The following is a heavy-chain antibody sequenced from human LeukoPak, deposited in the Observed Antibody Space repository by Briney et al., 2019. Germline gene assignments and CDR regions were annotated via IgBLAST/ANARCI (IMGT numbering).Heavy chain of an antibody. J-gene: IGHJ4*02. V-gene: IGHV3-30*02. CDR1: GFTFSNYG. CDR2: IRYDGNNK. Sequence: GGSLRLSCGASGFTFSNYGMLWVRQAPGKGLEWVSFIRYDGNNKLYADSVKGRFTISRDNSKNTLYLHINSLRAEDTAVYYCARDYPGGYYDFWSGYYNFDYWGQGTLVTVSS. CDR3: ARDYPGGYYDFWSGYYNFDY. D-gene: IGHD3-3*01.